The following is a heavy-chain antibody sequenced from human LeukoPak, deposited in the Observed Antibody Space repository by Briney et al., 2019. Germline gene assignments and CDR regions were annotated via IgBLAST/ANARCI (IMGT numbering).Heavy chain of an antibody. Sequence: YWSWIRQPPGKGLEWIGEINHSGSTNYNPSLKSRVTISVDTSKNQFSLKLSSVTAADTAVYYCARVVAVAGTDYWGQGTLVTVSS. D-gene: IGHD6-19*01. CDR3: ARVVAVAGTDY. CDR1: Y. J-gene: IGHJ4*02. CDR2: INHSGST. V-gene: IGHV4-34*01.